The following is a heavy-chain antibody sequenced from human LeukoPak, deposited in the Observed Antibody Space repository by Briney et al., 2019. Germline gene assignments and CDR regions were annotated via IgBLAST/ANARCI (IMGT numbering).Heavy chain of an antibody. V-gene: IGHV3-66*01. CDR3: ARKTDHRTGGDY. Sequence: GGSLRLSCAASGFSVSRNYMTWARQAPGEGLEWVSLIYSGGSTSYADSVKGRFTISRDNSKNTLYLQMNSLRAEDTAVYYCARKTDHRTGGDYWGQGTLVTVSS. CDR2: IYSGGST. CDR1: GFSVSRNY. J-gene: IGHJ4*02. D-gene: IGHD1-1*01.